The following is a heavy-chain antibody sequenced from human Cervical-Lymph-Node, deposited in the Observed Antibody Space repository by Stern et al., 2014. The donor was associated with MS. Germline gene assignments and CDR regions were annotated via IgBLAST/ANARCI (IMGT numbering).Heavy chain of an antibody. D-gene: IGHD6-19*01. CDR3: ARRRPGWYIDS. Sequence: EGQLVESGGDLVHPGGSLELSCTVSGFTVSSNYMTWVRQTPGKGLERVSAIYAAGGYTDHADSVKDRFTISRDTSKNTVSLQMNSLRSDDTAVYYCARRRPGWYIDSWGRGSLVIVSS. V-gene: IGHV3-66*04. CDR1: GFTVSSNY. J-gene: IGHJ4*02. CDR2: IYAAGGYT.